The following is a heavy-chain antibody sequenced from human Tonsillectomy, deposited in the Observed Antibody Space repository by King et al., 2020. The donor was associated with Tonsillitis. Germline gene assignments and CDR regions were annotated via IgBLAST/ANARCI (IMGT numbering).Heavy chain of an antibody. CDR2: IRSKADGGTT. V-gene: IGHV3-49*03. CDR3: TQSGIFGGP. CDR1: GFTFGDYG. Sequence: VQLVQSGGVLVQPGRSLRLSCTTSGFTFGDYGMSWFRQAPGKGLERVGFIRSKADGGTTEYAASVKGRFTISRDDSKSIAYLQMNSLKTEDTAVYYCTQSGIFGGPGGRGTLVTVSS. D-gene: IGHD3-3*01. J-gene: IGHJ4*01.